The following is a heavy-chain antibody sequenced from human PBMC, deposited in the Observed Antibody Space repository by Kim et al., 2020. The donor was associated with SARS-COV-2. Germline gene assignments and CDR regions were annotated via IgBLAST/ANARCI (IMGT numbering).Heavy chain of an antibody. CDR1: GYTFTSYG. CDR2: ISAYNGNT. V-gene: IGHV1-18*01. CDR3: ARDSWFGNGYYGMDV. J-gene: IGHJ6*02. Sequence: ASVKVSCKASGYTFTSYGISWVRQAPGQGLEWMGWISAYNGNTNYAQKLQGRVTMTTDTSTSTAYMELRSLRSDDTAVYYCARDSWFGNGYYGMDVWGQGTTVTVSS. D-gene: IGHD2-8*01.